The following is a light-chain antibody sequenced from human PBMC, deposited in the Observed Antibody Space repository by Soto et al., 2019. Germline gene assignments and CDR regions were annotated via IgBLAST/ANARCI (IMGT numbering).Light chain of an antibody. CDR3: QQHNAWPLT. CDR2: GGF. V-gene: IGKV3-15*01. Sequence: IVLTQSPGTLSVSPGERVILSCRASQTLRNKLAWYQQKPGQAPRLLIYGGFTRATGIPARFSGSGSGTEFSLTINSLQSEDFATYYCQQHNAWPLTFGPGIKLDLK. CDR1: QTLRNK. J-gene: IGKJ3*01.